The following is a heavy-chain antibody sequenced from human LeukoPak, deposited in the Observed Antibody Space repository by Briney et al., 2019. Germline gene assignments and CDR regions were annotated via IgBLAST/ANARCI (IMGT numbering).Heavy chain of an antibody. CDR2: TYYSSKWFN. CDR3: ARGPRGSSWHWFDP. Sequence: SQTLSLTCAISGDSVSSNSAAWNWIRQSPSRGLEWLGRTYYSSKWFNDYAVSVKSWITINPDTSNNHFSLQLTSVAPEDTAVYYCARGPRGSSWHWFDPWGQGTLVTVSS. J-gene: IGHJ5*02. CDR1: GDSVSSNSAA. D-gene: IGHD6-13*01. V-gene: IGHV6-1*03.